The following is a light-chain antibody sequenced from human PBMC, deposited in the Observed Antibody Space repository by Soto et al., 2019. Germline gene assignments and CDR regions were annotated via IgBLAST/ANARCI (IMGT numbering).Light chain of an antibody. CDR1: SSNIGSNT. J-gene: IGLJ1*01. Sequence: QSVLTQPPSASGTPGQRVTISCSGSSSNIGSNTVNWYQQLPGTAPKLLIYSNNQRPSGVPDRFSGSKSGTSASLAISGLQSEDEADYYCVAWDDSLNGYVFGTGIKVTVL. V-gene: IGLV1-44*01. CDR3: VAWDDSLNGYV. CDR2: SNN.